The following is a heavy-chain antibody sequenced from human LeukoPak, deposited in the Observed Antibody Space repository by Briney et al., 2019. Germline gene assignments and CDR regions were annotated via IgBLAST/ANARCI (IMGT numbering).Heavy chain of an antibody. CDR1: GFALSDYT. J-gene: IGHJ5*02. CDR2: IDLSGNTL. Sequence: GGSLRLSFAASGFALSDYTMKWVRPAPGKGLEWVSYIDLSGNTLYYIDSVKGRFTISRDNATNSLYLQMNSVRAEDTGVYYCARGPPLFDPWGQGTLVAVSS. CDR3: ARGPPLFDP. V-gene: IGHV3-48*04.